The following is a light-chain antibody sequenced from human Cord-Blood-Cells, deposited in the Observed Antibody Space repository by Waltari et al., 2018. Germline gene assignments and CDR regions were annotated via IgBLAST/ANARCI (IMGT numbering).Light chain of an antibody. CDR1: SSDVGGYNY. Sequence: QSALTQPASVSGSPGPSLTISCTGTSSDVGGYNYVSWYQQHPGKAPKRMIYDVSNRPSGVSNRFSGSKSGNTASLTISGLQAEDEADYYCSSYTSSSTNWVFGGGTKLTVL. CDR2: DVS. J-gene: IGLJ3*02. V-gene: IGLV2-14*01. CDR3: SSYTSSSTNWV.